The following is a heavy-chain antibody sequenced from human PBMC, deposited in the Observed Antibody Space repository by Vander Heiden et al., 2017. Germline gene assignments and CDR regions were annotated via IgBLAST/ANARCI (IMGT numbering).Heavy chain of an antibody. CDR3: ATVRDEVGALNPFDI. D-gene: IGHD1-26*01. CDR1: GYSFTSYW. J-gene: IGHJ3*02. V-gene: IGHV5-51*01. Sequence: EVQLVQSGAEVKKPGESLKISCKGSGYSFTSYWIGCVRQMPGKGLEWMGIIYPSDSDTRYSPSFQGQVTMSADKSISTAYMQWRRLKASDTAIYYCATVRDEVGALNPFDIWGRGTMVTVS. CDR2: IYPSDSDT.